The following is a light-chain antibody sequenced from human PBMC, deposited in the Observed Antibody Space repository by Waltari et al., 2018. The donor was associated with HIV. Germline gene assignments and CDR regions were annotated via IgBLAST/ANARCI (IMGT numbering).Light chain of an antibody. CDR3: QSYDRSLSGSV. Sequence: QSVLTQPPSVSGAPGQRVTISCTGSSSNIGAGYDVHWYQQLPGTAPKLLIYGNSNRPSGVPDRFSGSKSGTSASLAITGLQTEDEADYYCQSYDRSLSGSVFGGGTILTVL. CDR2: GNS. J-gene: IGLJ2*01. V-gene: IGLV1-40*01. CDR1: SSNIGAGYD.